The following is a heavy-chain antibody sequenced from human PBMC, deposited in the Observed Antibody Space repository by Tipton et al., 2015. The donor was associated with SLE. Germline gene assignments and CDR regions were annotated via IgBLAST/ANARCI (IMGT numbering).Heavy chain of an antibody. CDR3: ARVPGLERSYYYNYYMDV. V-gene: IGHV4-39*07. CDR2: INHSGST. D-gene: IGHD1-1*01. J-gene: IGHJ6*03. Sequence: TLSLTCTVSGGSISSSSYYWSWTRQSPGKGLEWIGDINHSGSTNYNPSLKSRVSISVDTSKNQFSLRLSSVTAADTAVYYCARVPGLERSYYYNYYMDVWGRGTTVTVSS. CDR1: GGSISSSSYY.